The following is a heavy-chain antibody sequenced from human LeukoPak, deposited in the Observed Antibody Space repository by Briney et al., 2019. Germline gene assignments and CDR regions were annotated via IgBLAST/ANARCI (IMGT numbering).Heavy chain of an antibody. Sequence: ASVKVSCKASGYTFTSYGISWVRQAPGQGLEWMGWISAYNGNTNYAQKLQGRVTMTTDTSTSTAYMELRSLRSDDTAVYYCARDIEDSGSYYRPGYWGQGTLVTVSS. V-gene: IGHV1-18*01. J-gene: IGHJ4*02. D-gene: IGHD1-26*01. CDR3: ARDIEDSGSYYRPGY. CDR1: GYTFTSYG. CDR2: ISAYNGNT.